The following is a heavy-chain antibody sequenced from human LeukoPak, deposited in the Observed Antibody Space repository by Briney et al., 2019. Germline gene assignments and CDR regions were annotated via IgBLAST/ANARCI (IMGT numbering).Heavy chain of an antibody. CDR2: IWYDGSNK. J-gene: IGHJ6*02. CDR3: ARDRHQYYTSGYYYHYYYYGMDV. D-gene: IGHD3-22*01. V-gene: IGHV3-33*08. Sequence: PGGSLRLSCAASGFSLRNHGMNWARQAPGKGLEWVAVIWYDGSNKYYADSVKGRFAVSRDNSKNTLYLQMNSLRGEDTAVYFCARDRHQYYTSGYYYHYYYYGMDVWGQGTTVTVSS. CDR1: GFSLRNHG.